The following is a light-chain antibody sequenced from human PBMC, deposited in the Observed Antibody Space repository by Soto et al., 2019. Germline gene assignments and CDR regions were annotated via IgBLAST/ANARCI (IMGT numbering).Light chain of an antibody. CDR1: QSVSSN. Sequence: EIVMTQSPATLSVSPGERATLSCRASQSVSSNLAWYQQKPGQAPRLLIYGASTRATGIPARFSGSGSGTEFTLTVSSLQPDDFATYYCQQYNRSPWTFGQGTKVDIK. V-gene: IGKV3-15*01. CDR3: QQYNRSPWT. J-gene: IGKJ1*01. CDR2: GAS.